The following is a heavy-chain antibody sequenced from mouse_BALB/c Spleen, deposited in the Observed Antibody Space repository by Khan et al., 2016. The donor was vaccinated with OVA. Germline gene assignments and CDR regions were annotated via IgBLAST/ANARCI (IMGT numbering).Heavy chain of an antibody. CDR1: GYIFTNYW. Sequence: QVQLKQSGAELVRPGASVKLSCKTSGYIFTNYWIHWIKQRSGQGLEWIARIYPGTDNTYYNENFKDKATLTVDKSSSTAYMQLSSLKSEDSAVYCCAREEALYYFDYWGQGTTLTVSS. CDR2: IYPGTDNT. J-gene: IGHJ2*01. V-gene: IGHV1-76*01. D-gene: IGHD1-1*01. CDR3: AREEALYYFDY.